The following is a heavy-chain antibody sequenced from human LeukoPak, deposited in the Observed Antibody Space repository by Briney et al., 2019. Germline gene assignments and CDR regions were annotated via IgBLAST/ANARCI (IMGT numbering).Heavy chain of an antibody. Sequence: ESGPTLVKPPPPLTLTCTFSGFSLSTSAVGVGWIRQPPGKALEWLALFHRDDDKRYSPSLKSRLTITKDTSRNQVVLTMTNMDPVDTATYYCAHATLVYDSSGYYVGWFDPWGQGTLVTVSS. CDR3: AHATLVYDSSGYYVGWFDP. J-gene: IGHJ5*02. D-gene: IGHD3-22*01. CDR1: GFSLSTSAVG. V-gene: IGHV2-5*02. CDR2: FHRDDDK.